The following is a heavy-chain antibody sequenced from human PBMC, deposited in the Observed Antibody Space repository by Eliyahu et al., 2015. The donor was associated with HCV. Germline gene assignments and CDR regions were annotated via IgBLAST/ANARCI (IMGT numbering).Heavy chain of an antibody. CDR1: GFKFXXYA. V-gene: IGHV3-23*01. J-gene: IGHJ2*01. Sequence: EVQLLQSGGGLVQPXGSRRLSCAXSGFKFXXYAMTXVRQXPGKGLQWVSTIHGGDHYATYADSVQGRFTISRDDSKNTLYLQMSGLRTEDTALYYCAKGRGLQLTNWHFDSWGRGTLLTVSS. CDR3: AKGRGLQLTNWHFDS. CDR2: IHGGDHYA. D-gene: IGHD5-24*01.